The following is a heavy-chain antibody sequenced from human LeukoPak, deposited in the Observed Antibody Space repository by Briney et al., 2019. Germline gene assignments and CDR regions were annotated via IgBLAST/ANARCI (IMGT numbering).Heavy chain of an antibody. CDR2: ISTSGNTI. CDR1: RFTLSDHS. V-gene: IGHV3-11*01. Sequence: PGGSLRLSCAASRFTLSDHSMSWIRQAPGKGLEWVSYISTSGNTIYYADSVKGRFTISRDNAKNSLYLQMNSLRADDTAVYYCARATSSSDWYYFDYWGQGTLVTVSS. CDR3: ARATSSSDWYYFDY. J-gene: IGHJ4*02. D-gene: IGHD6-19*01.